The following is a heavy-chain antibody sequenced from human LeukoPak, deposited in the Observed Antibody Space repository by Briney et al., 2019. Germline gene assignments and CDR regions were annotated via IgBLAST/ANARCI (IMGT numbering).Heavy chain of an antibody. CDR2: IYYSGST. CDR3: ARVGEYCSSTSCYNDYYYYMDV. J-gene: IGHJ6*03. Sequence: SETLSLTCTVSGGSISSHYWSWIRQPPGKGLEWIGYIYYSGSTNYNPSLKSRVTISVDTSKNQFSLKLSSVTAADTAVYYCARVGEYCSSTSCYNDYYYYMDVWGKGTTVTVSS. D-gene: IGHD2-2*02. CDR1: GGSISSHY. V-gene: IGHV4-59*11.